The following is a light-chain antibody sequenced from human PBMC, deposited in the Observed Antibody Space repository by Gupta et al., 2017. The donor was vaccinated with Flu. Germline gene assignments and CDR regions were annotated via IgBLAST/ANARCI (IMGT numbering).Light chain of an antibody. CDR1: QGISYY. CDR3: QKDSSARWT. J-gene: IGKJ1*01. CDR2: AAS. Sequence: DIQMTQSPSSLSASVGDRVTITCRASQGISYYLAWYQQKPGKVPKLLIYAASNLHSGVPSRFSGSGSGTDFTLTISMLHPEDVATYYFQKDSSARWTFGQGTKV. V-gene: IGKV1-27*01.